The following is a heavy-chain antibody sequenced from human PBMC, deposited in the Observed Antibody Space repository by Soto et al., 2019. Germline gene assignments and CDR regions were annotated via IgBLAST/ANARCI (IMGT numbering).Heavy chain of an antibody. CDR2: IGSVGGDT. V-gene: IGHV3-23*01. Sequence: GGSLRLSCAASGFTFYSYAMSWVRQAPGKGLEWVSTIGSVGGDTYYADSVKGRFTISRDDSKNTLLLQMNSLRAEDTAVYYCVKDRMAYTSVWDPFDIWGQGNMVTV. CDR3: VKDRMAYTSVWDPFDI. D-gene: IGHD2-2*02. J-gene: IGHJ3*02. CDR1: GFTFYSYA.